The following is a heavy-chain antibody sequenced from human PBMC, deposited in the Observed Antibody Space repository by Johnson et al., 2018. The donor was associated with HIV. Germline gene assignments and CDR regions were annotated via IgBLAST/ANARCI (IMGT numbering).Heavy chain of an antibody. CDR2: INQDGSEK. J-gene: IGHJ3*02. V-gene: IGHV3-7*05. CDR1: GFTFSTYW. D-gene: IGHD3-22*01. CDR3: AKGGRYYDSSGWSAFDI. Sequence: EVQLLESGGGFVQPGGSVRLSCAASGFTFSTYWMSWVRQAPGKGLEWVANINQDGSEKYYVDSVKGRFTISRDNAKNSLYLQINSLRTEDTALYYCAKGGRYYDSSGWSAFDIWGQGTMVTVSS.